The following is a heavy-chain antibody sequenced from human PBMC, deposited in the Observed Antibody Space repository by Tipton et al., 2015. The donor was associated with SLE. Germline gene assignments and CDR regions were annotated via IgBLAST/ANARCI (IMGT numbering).Heavy chain of an antibody. CDR3: ATCSNWYEKYTFDI. CDR1: GGSISSYY. Sequence: TLSLTCTVSGGSISSYYWSWIRQPPGKGLEWIGYIYYSGSTNYNPSLKSRVTISVDTSKNQFSLKLSSVTAADTAVYYCATCSNWYEKYTFDIWGQGTLVTVSS. J-gene: IGHJ3*02. D-gene: IGHD6-13*01. CDR2: IYYSGST. V-gene: IGHV4-59*12.